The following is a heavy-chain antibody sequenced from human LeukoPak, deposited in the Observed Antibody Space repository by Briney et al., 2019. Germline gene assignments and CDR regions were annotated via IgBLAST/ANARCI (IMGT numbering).Heavy chain of an antibody. Sequence: GGSLRLSCAASGFTVSNNYMSWVRQAPGRGLEWVSLLYGGGYTYYADSVKGRFTISSDNSKNILYLQMNSLRAEDTAVYYCARGVQLLSWLDPWGQGTLVTVSS. V-gene: IGHV3-53*01. CDR1: GFTVSNNY. J-gene: IGHJ5*02. CDR3: ARGVQLLSWLDP. CDR2: LYGGGYT. D-gene: IGHD2-2*01.